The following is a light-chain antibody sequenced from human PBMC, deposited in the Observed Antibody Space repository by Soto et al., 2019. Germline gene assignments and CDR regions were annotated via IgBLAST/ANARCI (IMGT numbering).Light chain of an antibody. CDR1: QSVGSK. Sequence: EILMTQSPATLAASPGERATLSCRASQSVGSKLAWYQQKTGQPPRLVMFDASIRATGVPARFSGGGSGTEFTLTISSLQSEDFALYYCQQYEKWPPTTFGQGTKVEIK. CDR2: DAS. CDR3: QQYEKWPPTT. J-gene: IGKJ1*01. V-gene: IGKV3-15*01.